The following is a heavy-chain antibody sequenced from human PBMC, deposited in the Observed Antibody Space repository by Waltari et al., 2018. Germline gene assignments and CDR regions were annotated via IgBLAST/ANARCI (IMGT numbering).Heavy chain of an antibody. CDR2: IIPIVGTE. J-gene: IGHJ5*02. V-gene: IGHV1-69*08. CDR1: GGTFSSYA. CDR3: ARDVVVVVAATGWFDP. Sequence: QVQLVQSGAEVKKPGSSVKVSCKASGGTFSSYAISWVRQAPGQGLEWMGSIIPIVGTENYAQELQGRVTMTADKSTSTAYMELSSLRSEDTAVYYCARDVVVVVAATGWFDPWGQGTLVTVSS. D-gene: IGHD2-15*01.